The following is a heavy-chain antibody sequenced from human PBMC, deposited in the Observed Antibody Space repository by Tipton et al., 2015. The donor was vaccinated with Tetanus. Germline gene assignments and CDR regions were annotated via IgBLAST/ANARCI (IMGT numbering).Heavy chain of an antibody. Sequence: TLSLTCTVSGDSVSTGNFYWSWIRQPPGKGLEWIAFIHHSGLAFSKPSLKSRVSISIDTSQNQFSLRLTSVTAADTAVYYCARLREIVSRSGWAFDYWGQGIVVTVSS. V-gene: IGHV4-30-4*01. CDR3: ARLREIVSRSGWAFDY. J-gene: IGHJ4*02. D-gene: IGHD5/OR15-5a*01. CDR2: IHHSGLA. CDR1: GDSVSTGNFY.